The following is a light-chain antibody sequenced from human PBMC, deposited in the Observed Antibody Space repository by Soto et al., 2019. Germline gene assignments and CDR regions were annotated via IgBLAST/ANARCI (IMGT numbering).Light chain of an antibody. CDR3: SLYTSNGSLI. CDR1: TSDIDNYDS. Sequence: QSALTQPPSVSGSPGQSVTISCTGTTSDIDNYDSASWYQQAPGTAPKLIIYDVNNRPSVAPDRFSGSTSGNTASLTISRLQAEDETDYFCSLYTSNGSLIFGPGTKVTVL. CDR2: DVN. V-gene: IGLV2-18*01. J-gene: IGLJ1*01.